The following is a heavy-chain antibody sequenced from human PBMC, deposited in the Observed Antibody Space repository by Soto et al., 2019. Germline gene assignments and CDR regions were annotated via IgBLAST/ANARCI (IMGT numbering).Heavy chain of an antibody. D-gene: IGHD6-13*01. Sequence: GGSLRLSCATSGFPFSSFWMTWVRQAPGKGLEWVANIKQDGSEKYYVDSVKGRFTISRDNSKNTLYLQMNSLRAEDTAAYYCARGSSSSWYPHPIDYWGQGTQVTVSS. V-gene: IGHV3-7*02. CDR1: GFPFSSFW. CDR3: ARGSSSSWYPHPIDY. CDR2: IKQDGSEK. J-gene: IGHJ4*02.